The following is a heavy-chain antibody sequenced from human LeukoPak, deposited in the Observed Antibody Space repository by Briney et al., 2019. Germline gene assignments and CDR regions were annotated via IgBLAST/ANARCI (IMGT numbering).Heavy chain of an antibody. CDR3: ARADYHGSGRYYFDY. V-gene: IGHV4-34*01. J-gene: IGHJ4*02. CDR2: INHSGST. D-gene: IGHD3-10*01. Sequence: SETLSLTCAVYGGSFSGYYWSWIRQPPGKGLEWIGEINHSGSTNYNPSLKSRLTISIDRSKNQFSLRLSSVTAADTAVYHCARADYHGSGRYYFDYWGQGTPVTVSS. CDR1: GGSFSGYY.